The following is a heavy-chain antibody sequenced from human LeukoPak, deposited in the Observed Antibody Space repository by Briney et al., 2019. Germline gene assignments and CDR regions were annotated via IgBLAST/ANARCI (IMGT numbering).Heavy chain of an antibody. Sequence: SGGSLRLSCAASGFTFSSYGMHWVRQAPGKGLEWVAFIRYDGSNKYYADSVKGRFTISRDNSKNTLYLQMNSLRAEDTAVYYCAKREGEVSYYYYYYMDVWGKGTTVTVSS. CDR3: AKREGEVSYYYYYYMDV. J-gene: IGHJ6*03. CDR1: GFTFSSYG. V-gene: IGHV3-30*02. CDR2: IRYDGSNK. D-gene: IGHD3-16*01.